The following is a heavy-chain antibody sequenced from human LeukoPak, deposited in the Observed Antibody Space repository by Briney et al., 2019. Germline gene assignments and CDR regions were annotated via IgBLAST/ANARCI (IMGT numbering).Heavy chain of an antibody. Sequence: SETLSLTCAVSGGPISSSNWWSWVRQPPGKGLEWIGEINHSGSTNYNPSLKSRVTISVDTSKNQFSLKLSSVTAADTAVYYCARERSGGYSYALGYWGQGTLVTVSS. CDR2: INHSGST. CDR3: ARERSGGYSYALGY. V-gene: IGHV4-4*02. CDR1: GGPISSSNW. J-gene: IGHJ4*02. D-gene: IGHD5-18*01.